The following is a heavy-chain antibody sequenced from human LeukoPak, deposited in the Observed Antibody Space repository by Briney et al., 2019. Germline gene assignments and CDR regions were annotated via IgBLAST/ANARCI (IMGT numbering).Heavy chain of an antibody. J-gene: IGHJ6*02. CDR3: ASVGPYSSSSYYYYGMDA. Sequence: SETLSLTCAVYGGSFSGYYWSWIRQPPGKGLEWIGEINHSGSTNYNPSLKSRVTISVDTSKNQFSLKLSSVTAADTAVYYCASVGPYSSSSYYYYGMDAWGQGTTVTVSS. V-gene: IGHV4-34*01. CDR2: INHSGST. D-gene: IGHD6-6*01. CDR1: GGSFSGYY.